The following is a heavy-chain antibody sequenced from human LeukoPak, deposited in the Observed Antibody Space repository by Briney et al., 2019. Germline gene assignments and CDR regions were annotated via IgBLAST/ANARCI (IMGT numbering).Heavy chain of an antibody. V-gene: IGHV3-49*04. Sequence: GESLRLSCTASGFTFGDYAMSWVRRAPGKGLEWAGFIRSKAYGGTTEYAASVKGRFTISRDDSKSIAYLQMNSLKTEDTAVCYCTRDWYHGSWFRHWGQGTLVTVSS. CDR3: TRDWYHGSWFRH. CDR1: GFTFGDYA. CDR2: IRSKAYGGTT. D-gene: IGHD6-13*01. J-gene: IGHJ1*01.